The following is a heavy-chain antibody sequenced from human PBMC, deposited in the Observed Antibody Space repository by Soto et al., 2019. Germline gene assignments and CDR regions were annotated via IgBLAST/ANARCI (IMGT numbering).Heavy chain of an antibody. Sequence: PDGSLRLSCVATGCVFEVYWLHWVRQVPGKGQEWLSRISEDGARTDYADSVRGRFTISRDSANNVLYLQMSAVRGEHTAVHCCTSGTWSSSFGRGAVRGRGALVNVAS. V-gene: IGHV3-74*01. CDR3: TSGTWSSSFGRGAV. CDR1: GCVFEVYW. CDR2: ISEDGART. D-gene: IGHD2-2*01. J-gene: IGHJ4*02.